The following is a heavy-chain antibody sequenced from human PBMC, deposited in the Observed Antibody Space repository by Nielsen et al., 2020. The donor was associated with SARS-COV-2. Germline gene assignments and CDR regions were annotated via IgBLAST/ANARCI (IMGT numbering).Heavy chain of an antibody. D-gene: IGHD4-17*01. CDR2: IYYSGSA. CDR1: GGSISNVGYY. Sequence: SETLSLTCTVSGGSISNVGYYWSWIRQHPGKGLEWIGYIYYSGSAQYNPSLESRVSMSVDTSNNYFSLSLTPVTAADTAVYYCARVDYGDYGAGMWFDSWGQGILVTVSS. J-gene: IGHJ5*01. V-gene: IGHV4-31*03. CDR3: ARVDYGDYGAGMWFDS.